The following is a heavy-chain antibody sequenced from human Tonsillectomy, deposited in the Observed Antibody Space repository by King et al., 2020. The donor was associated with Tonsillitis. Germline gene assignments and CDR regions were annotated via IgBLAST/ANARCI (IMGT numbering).Heavy chain of an antibody. D-gene: IGHD6-6*01. Sequence: VQLVESGGGVVQPGGSLRLSCAASGFTFSSYGMHWVRQAPGKGLEWVAFIRYDGSNKYYADSVKGRFTISRDNSKNTLYPQMNSLRAEDTAVYYCAKDARRGIAARTDYWGQGTLVTVSS. V-gene: IGHV3-30*02. CDR1: GFTFSSYG. CDR3: AKDARRGIAARTDY. CDR2: IRYDGSNK. J-gene: IGHJ4*02.